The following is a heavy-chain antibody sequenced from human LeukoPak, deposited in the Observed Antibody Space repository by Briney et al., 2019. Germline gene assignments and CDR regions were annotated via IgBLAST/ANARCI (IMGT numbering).Heavy chain of an antibody. D-gene: IGHD6-6*01. CDR1: GVSISSSNSY. Sequence: ETLSLTCTVSGVSISSSNSYWGWLRQPPGKGLEWVANIKQDGSEKYYVDSVKGRFTIARDNAKNSLYLQMNSLRAEDTAVYYCARAYSSFWPLDYWGQGTLVTVSS. CDR3: ARAYSSFWPLDY. V-gene: IGHV3-7*04. J-gene: IGHJ4*02. CDR2: IKQDGSEK.